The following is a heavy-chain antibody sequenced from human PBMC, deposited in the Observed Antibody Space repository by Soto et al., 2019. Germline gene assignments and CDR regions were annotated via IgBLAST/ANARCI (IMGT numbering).Heavy chain of an antibody. Sequence: SETLSLTCTVSGGSITNYYYSWVRQPPGKGLEWIGYIYSNGNTNYNPSLQSRITMSVDTSKNQLSLNVNSMTAADTAVYYCARHRRPDSGNWYGVDSWGQGSLVTVSS. CDR2: IYSNGNT. D-gene: IGHD6-13*01. CDR1: GGSITNYY. J-gene: IGHJ4*02. V-gene: IGHV4-59*08. CDR3: ARHRRPDSGNWYGVDS.